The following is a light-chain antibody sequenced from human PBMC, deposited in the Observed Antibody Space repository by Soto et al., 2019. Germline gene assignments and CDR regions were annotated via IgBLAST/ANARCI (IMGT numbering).Light chain of an antibody. V-gene: IGKV1-5*03. CDR3: QQYNTYWT. J-gene: IGKJ1*01. CDR2: KAS. Sequence: DIQMTQSPSTLSASVVDRVNITCRASQSISNWLAWYQQKPGKAPKLLIYKASNLESGVPSRFNGSGSGTDFTLTISSLQPDDFASYYCQQYNTYWTFGQGTKVDIK. CDR1: QSISNW.